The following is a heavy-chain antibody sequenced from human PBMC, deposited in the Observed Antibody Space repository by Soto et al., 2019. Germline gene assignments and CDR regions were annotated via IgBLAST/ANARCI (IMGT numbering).Heavy chain of an antibody. CDR3: AAIRVATPSHFDS. CDR2: IYYSGST. J-gene: IGHJ4*02. Sequence: SETLSLTCSVSGGSFSDYYWTWIWQPPGKGLEWIGYIYYSGSTNYNPSLKSRVTVSLDTSKNQFSLKLTSVTAADTAVYYCAAIRVATPSHFDSWGQGTLVTVSS. V-gene: IGHV4-59*01. D-gene: IGHD5-12*01. CDR1: GGSFSDYY.